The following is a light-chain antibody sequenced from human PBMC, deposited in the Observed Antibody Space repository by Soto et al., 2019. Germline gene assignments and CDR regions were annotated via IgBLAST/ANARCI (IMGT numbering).Light chain of an antibody. CDR3: QQSYSFPLT. V-gene: IGKV1-39*01. Sequence: DIHMTQSPSSLSASIGDRVTITCRASQSISNSLNWYQQKPGKAPNLLIYSASTLQSGVPSRFSGSGSGTDFTLTISSLQPEDFATFYCQQSYSFPLTFGGGTKVEIK. CDR1: QSISNS. CDR2: SAS. J-gene: IGKJ4*01.